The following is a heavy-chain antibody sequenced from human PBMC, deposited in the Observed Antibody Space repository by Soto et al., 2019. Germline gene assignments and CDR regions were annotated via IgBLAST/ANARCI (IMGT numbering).Heavy chain of an antibody. Sequence: EVQLVESGGGLVKPGVSLRLSCAASGFTFSNAWMNWVRQAPGKGLEWVGSIKSKTDGGTTDYAAPVKGRFTISRDDSTKSLYVQMTSLKTDFTAVYYCTTDYGDPFDYWGQGTLVTVSS. D-gene: IGHD4-17*01. V-gene: IGHV3-15*01. CDR3: TTDYGDPFDY. CDR2: IKSKTDGGTT. J-gene: IGHJ4*02. CDR1: GFTFSNAW.